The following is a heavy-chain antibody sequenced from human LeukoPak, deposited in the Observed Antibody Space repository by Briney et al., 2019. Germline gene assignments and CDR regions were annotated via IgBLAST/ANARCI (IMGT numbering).Heavy chain of an antibody. Sequence: SETLSLTCTVSGGAIISDNFYWGWVRQPPGKGLEWVGSINYSGTTYYNPSLRSRLSISVDTSRTQFFLRLNSVTAADTAVYYCGRLFDSWGQGILVAVSS. CDR1: GGAIISDNFY. CDR3: GRLFDS. CDR2: INYSGTT. J-gene: IGHJ4*02. V-gene: IGHV4-39*01.